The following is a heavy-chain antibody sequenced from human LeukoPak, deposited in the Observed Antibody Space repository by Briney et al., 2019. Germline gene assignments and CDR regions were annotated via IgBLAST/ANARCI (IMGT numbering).Heavy chain of an antibody. J-gene: IGHJ4*02. D-gene: IGHD3-22*01. CDR2: ISVSGDST. CDR1: GFTFSSYA. V-gene: IGHV3-23*01. CDR3: AKSLFYDSSGQAFDY. Sequence: GGSLRLSCAASGFTFSSYAMTWVRQASGKGLEWVSGISVSGDSTFYADSVKGRFTVSRDNSKNTLYLQMNSLRAEDTAVYYRAKSLFYDSSGQAFDYWGQGTLVTVSS.